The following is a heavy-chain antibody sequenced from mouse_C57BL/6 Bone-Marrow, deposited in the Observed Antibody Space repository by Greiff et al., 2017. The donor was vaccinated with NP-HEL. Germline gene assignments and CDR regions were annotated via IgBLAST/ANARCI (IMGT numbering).Heavy chain of an antibody. CDR3: AGDHDGYDYDFDY. Sequence: EVQGVESGPSLVRPSQTLSLTCTVTGFSINSDCYWIWIRQIPGNILEYIGNTFYSGITYYNPSLESRTYITGDTSKNQFSLKLSSVTTEDAATYYGAGDHDGYDYDFDYWGQGTTLTVSS. CDR1: GFSINSDCY. D-gene: IGHD2-2*01. CDR2: TFYSGIT. V-gene: IGHV3-3*01. J-gene: IGHJ2*01.